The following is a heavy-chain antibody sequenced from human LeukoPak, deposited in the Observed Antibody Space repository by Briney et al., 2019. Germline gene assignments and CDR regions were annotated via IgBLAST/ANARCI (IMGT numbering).Heavy chain of an antibody. CDR2: IYSGGST. CDR1: GFTVSSNY. V-gene: IGHV3-53*01. J-gene: IGHJ4*02. D-gene: IGHD6-19*01. CDR3: ARDRYSSGLGGD. Sequence: PGGSLRLSCAASGFTVSSNYMSWVRQAPGKGLEWVSAIYSGGSTYYADSVKGRFTISRDNSKNTLYLQMNSLRAGDTAVYYCARDRYSSGLGGDWGQGTLVTVSS.